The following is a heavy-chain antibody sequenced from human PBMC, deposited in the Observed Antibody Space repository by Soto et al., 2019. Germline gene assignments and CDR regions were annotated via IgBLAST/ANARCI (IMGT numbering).Heavy chain of an antibody. J-gene: IGHJ5*02. Sequence: GESLKISCKGSGYSFTSYWIGWVRQMPVKGLEWMGIIYPGDSDTRYSPSFQGQVTISADKSISTAYLQWSSLKASDTAMYYCARRATIAAAGMYWFDPWGQGTRVTVSS. CDR3: ARRATIAAAGMYWFDP. CDR1: GYSFTSYW. CDR2: IYPGDSDT. V-gene: IGHV5-51*01. D-gene: IGHD6-13*01.